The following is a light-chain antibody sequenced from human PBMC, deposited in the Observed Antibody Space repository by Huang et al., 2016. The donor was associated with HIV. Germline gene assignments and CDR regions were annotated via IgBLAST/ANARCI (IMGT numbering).Light chain of an antibody. Sequence: DIQMTQSPSSLSASVGDRVTSTCRASQGIRDSLAWYQQKPGKAPKLLLYAASRLKSGVPSRFSGSGSGTDYTLTISSLQPEDFATYYCQQYYGVPWTFGQGTKVEIK. J-gene: IGKJ1*01. CDR3: QQYYGVPWT. V-gene: IGKV1-NL1*01. CDR1: QGIRDS. CDR2: AAS.